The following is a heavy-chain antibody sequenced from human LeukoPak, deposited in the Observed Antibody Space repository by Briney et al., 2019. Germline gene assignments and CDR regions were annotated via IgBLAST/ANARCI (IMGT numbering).Heavy chain of an antibody. CDR2: IYHSGST. Sequence: SETLSLTCTVSGGSISSGGYYWSWIRQPPGKGLEWIGYIYHSGSTYYNPSLKSRVTISVDRSKNQFSLKQSSVTAADTAVYYCARGEYSSPYFDYWGQGTLVTVSS. CDR3: ARGEYSSPYFDY. J-gene: IGHJ4*02. D-gene: IGHD6-6*01. V-gene: IGHV4-30-2*01. CDR1: GGSISSGGYY.